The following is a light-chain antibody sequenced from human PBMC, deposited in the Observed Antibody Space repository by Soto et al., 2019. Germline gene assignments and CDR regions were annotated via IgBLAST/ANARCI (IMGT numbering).Light chain of an antibody. CDR1: QTVRNNY. CDR2: DAS. Sequence: EFVLTQSPGNLSLSPVERATLSCRASQTVRNNYLAWYQQKPGQAPRLLIYDASSRATGIPDRFSGGGSGTDFTLTISRLEPEDFAVYYCQQFSSYPLTFGGGTKVDIK. V-gene: IGKV3-20*01. CDR3: QQFSSYPLT. J-gene: IGKJ4*01.